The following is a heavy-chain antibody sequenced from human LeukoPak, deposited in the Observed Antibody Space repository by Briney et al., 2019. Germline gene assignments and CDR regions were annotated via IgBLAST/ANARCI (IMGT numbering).Heavy chain of an antibody. CDR3: ARDANHVPLGGVGFDY. D-gene: IGHD3-16*01. J-gene: IGHJ4*02. V-gene: IGHV3-7*03. Sequence: PGGSLRLSCAASGFTFSSYWMSWVRQAPGKGLEWVANIKQDGSEKYYVDSVKGRFTISRDNAKNSLYLQMNSLRAEDTAVYYCARDANHVPLGGVGFDYWGQGTLVTVSS. CDR1: GFTFSSYW. CDR2: IKQDGSEK.